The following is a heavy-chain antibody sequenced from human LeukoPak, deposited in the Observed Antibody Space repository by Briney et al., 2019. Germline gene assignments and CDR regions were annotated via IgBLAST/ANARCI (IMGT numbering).Heavy chain of an antibody. Sequence: GGSLRLSCAASGFTFSSYSTNWVRQAPGKGLEWVSSISSSSSYIYYADSVKGRFTISRDNAKNSLYLQMNSLRAEDTAVYYCASSGSYPLYYFDYWGQGTLVTVSS. V-gene: IGHV3-21*01. CDR2: ISSSSSYI. CDR3: ASSGSYPLYYFDY. CDR1: GFTFSSYS. D-gene: IGHD1-26*01. J-gene: IGHJ4*02.